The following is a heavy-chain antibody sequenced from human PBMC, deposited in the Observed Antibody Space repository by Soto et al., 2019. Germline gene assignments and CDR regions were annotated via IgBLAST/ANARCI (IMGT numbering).Heavy chain of an antibody. D-gene: IGHD1-26*01. CDR1: GFSFSEYG. J-gene: IGHJ6*03. CDR2: IWPNGSNK. Sequence: QVKLVESGGGVVQPGRSLRLSCAASGFSFSEYGMHWVRQAPGKGLEWVATIWPNGSNKKYADSVRARFLISRDNSKHTLYLELDNLRGEDTAKYICARELAMGATDSGPYYYSMDVCCLGTTVSVSS. V-gene: IGHV3-33*01. CDR3: ARELAMGATDSGPYYYSMDV.